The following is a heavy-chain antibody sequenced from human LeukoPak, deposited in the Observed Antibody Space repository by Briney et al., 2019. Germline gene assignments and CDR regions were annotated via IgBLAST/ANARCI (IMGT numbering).Heavy chain of an antibody. CDR3: APDTCGYRIFNH. V-gene: IGHV4-31*03. D-gene: IGHD3-22*01. CDR1: AGSISRGGYC. Sequence: PSETLSLTCTVSAGSISRGGYCWSWIRQHPGKGLEWIGHIDYSGSTFYNPSLKSRLTMSIDTSKNQFSLKLSSVPAAYTAVNYCAPDTCGYRIFNHWGRGTLVTVSS. J-gene: IGHJ4*02. CDR2: IDYSGST.